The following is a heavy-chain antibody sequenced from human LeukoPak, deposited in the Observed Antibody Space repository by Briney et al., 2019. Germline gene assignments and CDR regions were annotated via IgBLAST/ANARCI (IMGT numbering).Heavy chain of an antibody. CDR3: AWSYGDYSYNCFDP. J-gene: IGHJ5*02. CDR2: MYYDGNT. V-gene: IGHV4-39*01. Sequence: SETLSLTCSVSGGSISSSGYYWGWIRQPPGKGLEWIGRMYYDGNTFYNPSLKSRVTISVDTSKNQFCLKLTSVTATDTALYYRAWSYGDYSYNCFDPWGQGTLVTVSS. D-gene: IGHD4-17*01. CDR1: GGSISSSGYY.